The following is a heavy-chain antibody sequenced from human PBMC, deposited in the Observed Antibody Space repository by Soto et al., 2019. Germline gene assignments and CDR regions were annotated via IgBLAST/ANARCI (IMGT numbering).Heavy chain of an antibody. CDR1: GGSISSYY. V-gene: IGHV4-59*01. CDR3: ARDGGYNRIYYGMDV. D-gene: IGHD5-12*01. J-gene: IGHJ6*02. Sequence: LSLTCTVSGGSISSYYWSWIRQPPGKGLEWIGYIYYSGSTNYNPSLKSRVTISVDTSKNQFSLKLSSVTAADTAVYYCARDGGYNRIYYGMDVWGQGTTVTVSS. CDR2: IYYSGST.